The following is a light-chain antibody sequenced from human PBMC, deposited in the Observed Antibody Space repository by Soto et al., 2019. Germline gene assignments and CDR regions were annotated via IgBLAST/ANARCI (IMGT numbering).Light chain of an antibody. V-gene: IGLV2-23*02. CDR1: SSDVGSYNL. CDR3: CSYAGSSNVV. CDR2: EVS. J-gene: IGLJ2*01. Sequence: QSVLTQPASVSGSPGQSITIXCTGTSSDVGSYNLVSWYQQHPGKAPKLMIYEVSKRPSGVSNRFSGSKSGNTASLTISGLQAEDEADYYCCSYAGSSNVVFGGGTKLTVL.